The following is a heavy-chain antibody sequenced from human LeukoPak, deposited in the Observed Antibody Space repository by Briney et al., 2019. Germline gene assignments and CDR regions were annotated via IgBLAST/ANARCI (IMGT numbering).Heavy chain of an antibody. Sequence: LGGSLRLSCAASGFTFSSYEMNWVRQAPGKGLEWVSHISSSGSTIYYADSVKGRFTISRDNAKNSLYLQMNSLRAEDTAVYYCARGVYYGMDVWGKGTTVTVSS. V-gene: IGHV3-48*03. J-gene: IGHJ6*04. CDR1: GFTFSSYE. CDR3: ARGVYYGMDV. CDR2: ISSSGSTI.